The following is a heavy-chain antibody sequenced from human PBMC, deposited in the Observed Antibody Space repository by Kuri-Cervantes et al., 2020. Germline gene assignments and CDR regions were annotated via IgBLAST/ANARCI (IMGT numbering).Heavy chain of an antibody. J-gene: IGHJ4*02. CDR3: ARGTYGGVDY. V-gene: IGHV4-39*07. D-gene: IGHD3-10*01. Sequence: ESLKISCTVSGGSISSSSYYWGWIRQPPGKGLEWIGSIYHSGSTYYNPSLKSRVTISVDTSKNQFSLKLSSVTAADTAVYYCARGTYGGVDYWGQGTLVTVSS. CDR1: GGSISSSSYY. CDR2: IYHSGST.